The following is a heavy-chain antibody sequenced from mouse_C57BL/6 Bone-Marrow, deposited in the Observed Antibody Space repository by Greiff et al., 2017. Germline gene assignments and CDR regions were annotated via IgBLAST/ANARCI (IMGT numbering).Heavy chain of an antibody. J-gene: IGHJ1*03. CDR3: ARDYYGSPNWYFDV. CDR2: IYPRSGNT. D-gene: IGHD1-1*01. V-gene: IGHV1-81*01. Sequence: QVQLKQSGAELARPGASVKLSCKASGYTFTSYGISWVKQRTGQGLEWIGEIYPRSGNTYYNEKFKGKATLTADKSSSTAYMELRSLTSEDSAVYFCARDYYGSPNWYFDVWGTGTTVTVSS. CDR1: GYTFTSYG.